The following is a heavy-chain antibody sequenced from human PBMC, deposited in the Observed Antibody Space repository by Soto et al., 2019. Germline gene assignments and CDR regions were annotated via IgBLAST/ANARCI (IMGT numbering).Heavy chain of an antibody. D-gene: IGHD3-3*01. Sequence: VGSLRLSCAASGFTFSSYGMHWVRQAPGKGLGWVAVISYDGSNKYYADSVKGRFTISRDNSKNTLYLQMNSLRAEDTAVYYCAKGAALTISWFDPWGQGTLVTVSS. V-gene: IGHV3-30*18. CDR1: GFTFSSYG. CDR2: ISYDGSNK. J-gene: IGHJ5*02. CDR3: AKGAALTISWFDP.